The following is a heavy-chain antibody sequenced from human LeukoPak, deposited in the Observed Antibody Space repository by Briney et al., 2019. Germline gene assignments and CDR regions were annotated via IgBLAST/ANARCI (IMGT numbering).Heavy chain of an antibody. CDR3: AKKGGFDAFDI. V-gene: IGHV3-9*01. J-gene: IGHJ3*02. Sequence: QPGGSLRLSCAASGFTFDDYAMHWVRQAPGKGLEWVSGISWNSGSIGYADSVKGRFTISRDNSKNTLYLQMNSLRAEDTAVYYCAKKGGFDAFDIWGQGTMVTVSS. CDR2: ISWNSGSI. CDR1: GFTFDDYA. D-gene: IGHD2-15*01.